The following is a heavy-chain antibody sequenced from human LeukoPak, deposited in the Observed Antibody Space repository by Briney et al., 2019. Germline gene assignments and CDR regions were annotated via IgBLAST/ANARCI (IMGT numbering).Heavy chain of an antibody. Sequence: GGSLRLSCAASGFTFSTYSMNWVRQAPGKGLEWVASIRSSSSYIQYADSVKGRFTISRDNAKNSLYLQMNSLRAEDTAVYYCAVAVAGTVEDYWGQGTLVTVSS. CDR3: AVAVAGTVEDY. D-gene: IGHD6-19*01. V-gene: IGHV3-21*04. J-gene: IGHJ4*01. CDR2: IRSSSSYI. CDR1: GFTFSTYS.